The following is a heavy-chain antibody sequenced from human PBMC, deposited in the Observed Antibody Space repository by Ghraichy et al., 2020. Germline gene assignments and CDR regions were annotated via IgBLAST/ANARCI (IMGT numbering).Heavy chain of an antibody. CDR3: AREYYYDSSGYFPFDY. D-gene: IGHD3-22*01. CDR2: ISSSSSTI. V-gene: IGHV3-48*01. J-gene: IGHJ4*02. Sequence: GGSLRLSCAASGFTFSSYSTNWVRQAPGKGLEWVSYISSSSSTIYYADSVKGRFTISRDNAKNSLYLQMNSLRAEDTAVYYCAREYYYDSSGYFPFDYWGQGTLVTVSS. CDR1: GFTFSSYS.